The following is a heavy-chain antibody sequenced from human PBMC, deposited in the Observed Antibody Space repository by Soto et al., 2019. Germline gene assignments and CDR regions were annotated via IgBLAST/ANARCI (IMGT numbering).Heavy chain of an antibody. V-gene: IGHV3-53*01. D-gene: IGHD2-21*02. CDR3: ASERRVVLTSDAFDI. CDR1: GFTVSSNY. Sequence: GGSLRLSCAASGFTVSSNYMSWVRQAPGKGLEWVSLIYSGGGTNYADSVKGRFTISRDNSKNTLYLQMNSLRAEDTAVYYCASERRVVLTSDAFDIWGQGTMVTVSS. CDR2: IYSGGGT. J-gene: IGHJ3*02.